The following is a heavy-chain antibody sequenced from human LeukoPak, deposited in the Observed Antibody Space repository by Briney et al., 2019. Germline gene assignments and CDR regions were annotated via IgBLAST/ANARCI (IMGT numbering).Heavy chain of an antibody. D-gene: IGHD1-26*01. CDR3: AKDLIVGATPSGPFDY. CDR2: ISSDGSNK. CDR1: GFTFSSYA. Sequence: GGSLRLSCAASGFTFSSYAMHWVRQAPGKGLEWVAVISSDGSNKYYADSVKGRFTISRDNSKNTLYLQMNSLRAEDTAVYYCAKDLIVGATPSGPFDYWGQGTLVTVSS. V-gene: IGHV3-30-3*01. J-gene: IGHJ4*02.